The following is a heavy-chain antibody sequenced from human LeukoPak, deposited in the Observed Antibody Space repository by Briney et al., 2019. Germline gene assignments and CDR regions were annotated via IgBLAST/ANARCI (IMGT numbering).Heavy chain of an antibody. Sequence: PGGSLRLSCAASGFTFSSYNMNWVRQAPGKGLEWVSSISSSSTYIYYAESMKGRFTISRDNAKNSLYLQMNSLRAEDTAVYYCARLGCSGGSCYYSSGYFDYWGQGTLVTVSS. D-gene: IGHD2-15*01. CDR2: ISSSSTYI. CDR3: ARLGCSGGSCYYSSGYFDY. V-gene: IGHV3-21*04. J-gene: IGHJ4*02. CDR1: GFTFSSYN.